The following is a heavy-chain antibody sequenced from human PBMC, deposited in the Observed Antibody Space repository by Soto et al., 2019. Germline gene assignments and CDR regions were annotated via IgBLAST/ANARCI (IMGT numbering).Heavy chain of an antibody. CDR3: ARVPRMRPGYYINYYYGMDV. D-gene: IGHD3-9*01. J-gene: IGHJ6*02. V-gene: IGHV1-69*13. CDR1: GCTVSSYA. Sequence: SVKVSCKASGCTVSSYAISCVRQAPGQVLEWMGGIIPIFGTANYAQKFQGRATITADESTSTAYMELSSLRSEDTAVYYCARVPRMRPGYYINYYYGMDVWGQGTTVTSP. CDR2: IIPIFGTA.